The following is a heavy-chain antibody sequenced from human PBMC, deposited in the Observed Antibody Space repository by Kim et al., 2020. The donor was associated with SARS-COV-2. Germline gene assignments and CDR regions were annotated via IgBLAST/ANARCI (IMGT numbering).Heavy chain of an antibody. V-gene: IGHV5-51*01. CDR3: TRGTGYSSNWFDY. D-gene: IGHD6-13*01. Sequence: RYSPSFQGQVPISADKSISTAHLQWRSLEASDTAMYYCTRGTGYSSNWFDYWGQGTLVTVSS. J-gene: IGHJ4*02.